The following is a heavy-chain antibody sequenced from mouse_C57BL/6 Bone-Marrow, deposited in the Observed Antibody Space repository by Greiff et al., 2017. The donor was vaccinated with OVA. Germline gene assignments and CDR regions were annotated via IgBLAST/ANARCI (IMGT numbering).Heavy chain of an antibody. V-gene: IGHV6-6*01. D-gene: IGHD1-1*01. CDR1: GFTFSDAW. CDR2: IRNKANNHAT. Sequence: DVKLVESGGGLVQPGGSMKLSCAASGFTFSDAWMDWVRQSPEKGLEWVAEIRNKANNHATYYAESVKGRFTISRDDSKSSVYLQMNSLRAEDTGIYYCTRPELLRGGYYAMDDWGQGTAVTVSS. CDR3: TRPELLRGGYYAMDD. J-gene: IGHJ4*01.